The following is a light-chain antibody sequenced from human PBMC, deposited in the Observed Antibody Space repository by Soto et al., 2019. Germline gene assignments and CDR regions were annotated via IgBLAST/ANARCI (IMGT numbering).Light chain of an antibody. J-gene: IGLJ1*01. CDR1: SSDVGGYNY. CDR3: SSYTTSNTRQIA. V-gene: IGLV2-14*03. Sequence: HSALTQAASVSGSPGQSITISCTRTSSDVGGYNYVSWYQHHPGKAPKLIIYDVTNRPSGASNPFSGSKSGNTASLTISGLQPEDEADYYCSSYTTSNTRQIAFGTGTKVTVL. CDR2: DVT.